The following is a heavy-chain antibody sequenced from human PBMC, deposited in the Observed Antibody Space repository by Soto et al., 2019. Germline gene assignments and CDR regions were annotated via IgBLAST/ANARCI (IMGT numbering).Heavy chain of an antibody. J-gene: IGHJ6*02. V-gene: IGHV5-51*01. D-gene: IGHD2-2*03. CDR1: GYSFTSYW. Sequence: GESLKSAWQGSGYSFTSYWVGWVRQMNGKGLEWMGIIYPGDSDTRYSPSFQGQVTISADKSISTAYLQWSSLKASDTAMYYCASAGGYCSSTSCYYYGMDVWGQGTTVTVSS. CDR2: IYPGDSDT. CDR3: ASAGGYCSSTSCYYYGMDV.